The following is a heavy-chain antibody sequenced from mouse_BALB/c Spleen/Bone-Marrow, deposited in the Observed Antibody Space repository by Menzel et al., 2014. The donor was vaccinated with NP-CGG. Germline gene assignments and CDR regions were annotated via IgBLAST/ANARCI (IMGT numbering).Heavy chain of an antibody. CDR1: GISITTGNYR. V-gene: IGHV3-5*02. J-gene: IGHJ2*01. CDR3: ARYGNYFDY. D-gene: IGHD2-1*01. CDR2: IYYSGTI. Sequence: EVQLQQSGPGLVKPSQTVSLPCTVTGISITTGNYRWSWIRQFPGNKLEWIGXIYYSGTITYNPSLTSRTTITRDTSKNQFFLEMNSLTAEDTATYYCARYGNYFDYWGQGTTLTVSS.